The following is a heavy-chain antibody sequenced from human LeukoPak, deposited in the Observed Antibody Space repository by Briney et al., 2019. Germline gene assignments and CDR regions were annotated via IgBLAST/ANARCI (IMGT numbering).Heavy chain of an antibody. D-gene: IGHD1-26*01. Sequence: SETLSLTSTVSGGSISSYYWSWIRQPPGKGLDWIGYIYYSGSTNYNPSLKSRVTISVDTSKNQFSLKLSSVTAADTAVYYCARGYSGSFSNAFDIWGQGTMVTVSS. CDR3: ARGYSGSFSNAFDI. CDR1: GGSISSYY. J-gene: IGHJ3*02. CDR2: IYYSGST. V-gene: IGHV4-59*08.